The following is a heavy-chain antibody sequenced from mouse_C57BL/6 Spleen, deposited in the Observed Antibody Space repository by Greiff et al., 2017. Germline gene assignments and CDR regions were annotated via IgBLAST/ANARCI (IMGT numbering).Heavy chain of an antibody. CDR1: GFTFSNYW. CDR2: IRLKSDNYAT. D-gene: IGHD4-1*01. J-gene: IGHJ3*01. V-gene: IGHV6-3*01. Sequence: EVKLVESGGGLVQPGGSMKLSCVASGFTFSNYWMNWVRQSPEKGLEWVAQIRLKSDNYATYYAESVKGRFTISRDDSKSSVYLQMNNLRAEDTGIYYCTLDWERAYWGQGTLVTVSA. CDR3: TLDWERAY.